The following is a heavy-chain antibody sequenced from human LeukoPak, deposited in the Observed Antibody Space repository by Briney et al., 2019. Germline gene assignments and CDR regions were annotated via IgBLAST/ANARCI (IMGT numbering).Heavy chain of an antibody. D-gene: IGHD4-17*01. Sequence: GGSLRLSCAASGFTFSSYGMSWVRQAPGKGLEWVSAISGSGGSTYYADSVKGRFTISRDNSKNTLYLQMNSLRAEDTAVYYCAKDSAYGDYVNAFDIWGQGTMVTVSS. J-gene: IGHJ3*02. CDR1: GFTFSSYG. CDR3: AKDSAYGDYVNAFDI. CDR2: ISGSGGST. V-gene: IGHV3-23*01.